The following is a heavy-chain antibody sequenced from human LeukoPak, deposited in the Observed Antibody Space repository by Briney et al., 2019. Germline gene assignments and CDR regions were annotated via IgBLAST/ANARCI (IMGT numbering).Heavy chain of an antibody. CDR3: ARDQGSITIFGVTHYYYYYGMDV. D-gene: IGHD3-3*01. CDR1: GGTFSSYA. Sequence: SVKVSCKASGGTFSSYAISWVRQAPGQGLEWMGGIIPIFGTANYAQKFQDRVTITADESTSTAYMELSSLRSEDTAVYYCARDQGSITIFGVTHYYYYYGMDVWGQGTTVTVSS. J-gene: IGHJ6*02. CDR2: IIPIFGTA. V-gene: IGHV1-69*13.